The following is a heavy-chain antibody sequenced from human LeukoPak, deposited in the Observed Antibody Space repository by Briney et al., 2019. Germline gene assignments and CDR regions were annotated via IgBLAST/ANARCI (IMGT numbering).Heavy chain of an antibody. Sequence: GESRKISCKGSGYTFTSYWIGWVRQVAGKGLEWMGIIYPGDSDIRYSPSFQGQVTISVDKSINTAYLQWSSLQASDTAMYYCGMSGDRVPLQDDVFDVWGQGTMVTVST. CDR3: GMSGDRVPLQDDVFDV. D-gene: IGHD1-26*01. CDR1: GYTFTSYW. J-gene: IGHJ3*01. V-gene: IGHV5-51*01. CDR2: IYPGDSDI.